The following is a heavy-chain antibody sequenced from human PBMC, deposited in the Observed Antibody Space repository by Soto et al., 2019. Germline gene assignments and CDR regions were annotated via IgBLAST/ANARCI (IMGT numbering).Heavy chain of an antibody. CDR1: GFTFSSYA. CDR3: AKDREFIAAAGTFDY. D-gene: IGHD6-13*01. Sequence: GGSLRLSCAASGFTFSSYAMHWVRQAPGKGLEWVAVISYDGSNKYYADSVKGRFTISRDNSKNTLYLQMNSLRAEDTAVYYCAKDREFIAAAGTFDYWGQGTLVTVSS. V-gene: IGHV3-30-3*01. CDR2: ISYDGSNK. J-gene: IGHJ4*02.